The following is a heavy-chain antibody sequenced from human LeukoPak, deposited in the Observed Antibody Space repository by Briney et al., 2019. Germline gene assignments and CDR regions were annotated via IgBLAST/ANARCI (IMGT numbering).Heavy chain of an antibody. CDR3: ARGRDYYGSGGPFDP. CDR1: GFTFSSSW. J-gene: IGHJ5*02. CDR2: IKPDGSEK. V-gene: IGHV3-7*01. Sequence: SGGSLRLSCAASGFTFSSSWMSWVRQAPGKGLEWVANIKPDGSEKYYLDSVKGRFTISRDNAKNSLYLQMNSLRAEDTALYYCARGRDYYGSGGPFDPWGQGTLVTVSS. D-gene: IGHD3-10*01.